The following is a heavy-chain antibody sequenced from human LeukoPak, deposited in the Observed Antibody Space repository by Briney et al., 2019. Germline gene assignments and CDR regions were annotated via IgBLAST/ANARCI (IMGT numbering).Heavy chain of an antibody. J-gene: IGHJ4*02. CDR2: IRQDGGVT. Sequence: PGGSLRLSCAASGFTFSSYWMSWVRQAPGKGLKWVASIRQDGGVTHYVDSVKGRFTISRDNAKSSPFLQMDSLRAEDTAVYYCVMDFWSGPLGWGQGTLVTVSS. V-gene: IGHV3-7*04. CDR3: VMDFWSGPLG. D-gene: IGHD3-3*01. CDR1: GFTFSSYW.